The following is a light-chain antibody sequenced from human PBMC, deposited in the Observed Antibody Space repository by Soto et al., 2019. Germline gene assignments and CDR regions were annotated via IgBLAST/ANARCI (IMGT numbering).Light chain of an antibody. V-gene: IGKV3-15*01. Sequence: EIVMTQSPATLSVSPGERATLSCRASQSVSSNLAWYQQKPGHAPRLLIYGASTRATGIPARFSGSGSGAAFTLTIRSLQSEDFAVYDCQQYNNWPALTFGGGTKVEIK. CDR1: QSVSSN. CDR2: GAS. CDR3: QQYNNWPALT. J-gene: IGKJ4*01.